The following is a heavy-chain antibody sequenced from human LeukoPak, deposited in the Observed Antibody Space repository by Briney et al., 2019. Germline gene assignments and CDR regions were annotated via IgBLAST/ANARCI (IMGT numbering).Heavy chain of an antibody. CDR1: GGSFSDYY. CDR2: INHSGTT. CDR3: ARGPYYCSGGSCYSIGIDY. V-gene: IGHV4-34*01. J-gene: IGHJ4*02. D-gene: IGHD2-15*01. Sequence: KASETLSLTCAVYGGSFSDYYWSWIRQPPGKGLEWIGEINHSGTTNYNPSLKSRVTISLDTSKNQCSLELSSVTAADTAVYYCARGPYYCSGGSCYSIGIDYWDQGTLVTVSS.